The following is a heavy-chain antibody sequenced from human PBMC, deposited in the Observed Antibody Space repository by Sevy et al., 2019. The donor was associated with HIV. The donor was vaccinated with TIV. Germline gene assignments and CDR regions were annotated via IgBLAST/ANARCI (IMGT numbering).Heavy chain of an antibody. J-gene: IGHJ4*02. CDR3: AKDLGAWLVRYAFDS. D-gene: IGHD6-19*01. V-gene: IGHV1-2*02. Sequence: ASVKVSCKASGYIFTGYYMHWVRQAPGQGLEWMGWINPNSGATYFAQKFQGRATVTRDTSINTVYMELSSLRSDDTAVYFCAKDLGAWLVRYAFDSWGQGTLVTVSS. CDR1: GYIFTGYY. CDR2: INPNSGAT.